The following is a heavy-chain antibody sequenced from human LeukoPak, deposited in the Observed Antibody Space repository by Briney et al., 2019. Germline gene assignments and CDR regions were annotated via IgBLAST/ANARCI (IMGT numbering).Heavy chain of an antibody. D-gene: IGHD1-26*01. V-gene: IGHV4-31*03. J-gene: IGHJ4*02. CDR3: SVASGSYYYFDY. CDR2: IYYSGST. CDR1: GGSISSGGYY. Sequence: PSETLSLTCTVSGGSISSGGYYWSWIRQHPGKGLEWIGYIYYSGSTYYNPSLKSRVTISVDTSKNQFSLKLSSVTAADTAVYYCSVASGSYYYFDYWGQGTLVTVSS.